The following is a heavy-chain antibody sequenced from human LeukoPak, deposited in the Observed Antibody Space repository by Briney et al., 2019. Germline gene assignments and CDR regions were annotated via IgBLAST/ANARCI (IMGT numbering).Heavy chain of an antibody. CDR3: ARDTIMITFGGVPDY. D-gene: IGHD3-16*01. Sequence: PGGSLRLSCAASRFTFSSYWMSWVRQAPGKGLEWVANIKQDGSEKYYVDSVKGRFTISRDNAKNSLYLQMNSLRAEDTAVYYCARDTIMITFGGVPDYWGQGTLVTVSS. CDR2: IKQDGSEK. V-gene: IGHV3-7*01. CDR1: RFTFSSYW. J-gene: IGHJ4*02.